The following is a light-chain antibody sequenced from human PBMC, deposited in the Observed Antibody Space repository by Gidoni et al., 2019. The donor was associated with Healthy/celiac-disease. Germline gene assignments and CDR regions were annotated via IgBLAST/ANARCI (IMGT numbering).Light chain of an antibody. CDR2: WAS. Sequence: DIVMTQSPDSLAVSLGERATINCKSSQSVLYSSNNKNYLAWYQQKPGQPPKLLIHWASTRESGVPDRFSGSGSGTYFTLTISSLQAEDVAVYYCQQYYSIPLTFGGGTKVEIK. J-gene: IGKJ4*01. CDR1: QSVLYSSNNKNY. V-gene: IGKV4-1*01. CDR3: QQYYSIPLT.